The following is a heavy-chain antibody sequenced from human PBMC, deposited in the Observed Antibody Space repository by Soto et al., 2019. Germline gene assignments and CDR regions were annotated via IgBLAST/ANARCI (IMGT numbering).Heavy chain of an antibody. J-gene: IGHJ2*01. D-gene: IGHD2-15*01. CDR3: VRCYCSVGSCYACWHFAL. CDR1: GYTFSDYA. V-gene: IGHV1-18*01. Sequence: QVQLVQSGGEVKKPGASVKVSCQASGYTFSDYAISWVRQAPGQGLEWMGWISASTRNTDQAQNFQGRVIMTLDTSTNTAYMELRRLRSDDTAVYYCVRCYCSVGSCYACWHFALWGRGTLVTVSS. CDR2: ISASTRNT.